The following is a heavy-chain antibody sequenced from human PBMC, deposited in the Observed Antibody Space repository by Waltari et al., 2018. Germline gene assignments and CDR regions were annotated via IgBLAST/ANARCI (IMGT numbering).Heavy chain of an antibody. D-gene: IGHD6-19*01. CDR2: ISSSGSTR. CDR1: GFTFSSYE. J-gene: IGHJ5*02. CDR3: ARSGSEWLVWGGWFDP. V-gene: IGHV3-48*03. Sequence: EVQLVESGGGLVQPGGSLRLSCAASGFTFSSYEMNWVRQAPGKGLEWVSYISSSGSTRYYADSVKGRFTISRDNAKNSLYLQMNSLRAEDTAVYYCARSGSEWLVWGGWFDPWGQGTLVTVSS.